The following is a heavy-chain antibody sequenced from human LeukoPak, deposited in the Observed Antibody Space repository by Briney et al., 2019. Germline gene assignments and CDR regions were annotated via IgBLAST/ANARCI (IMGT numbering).Heavy chain of an antibody. Sequence: ASVKVSCKASGYTFTSYDINWVRQATGQGREWMGWVNPNSGNTGYAQKFQGRVTITRNTSISTAYMELSSLRSEDTAVYYCARGFSGYFYYYYYYYMDVWGKGTTVTVSS. CDR2: VNPNSGNT. CDR3: ARGFSGYFYYYYYYYMDV. V-gene: IGHV1-8*03. CDR1: GYTFTSYD. J-gene: IGHJ6*03. D-gene: IGHD3-22*01.